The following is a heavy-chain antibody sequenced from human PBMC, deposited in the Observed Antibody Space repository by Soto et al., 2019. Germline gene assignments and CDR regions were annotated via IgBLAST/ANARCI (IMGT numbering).Heavy chain of an antibody. CDR1: GYTFTSYG. CDR3: ARXTYYDILTGCRGFDI. J-gene: IGHJ3*02. D-gene: IGHD3-9*01. V-gene: IGHV1-18*01. Sequence: GASVKVSCKASGYTFTSYGISWVRQAPGQVLEWMGWISAYNGNTNYAQKFQGRVTMTRDTSTSTVYMELSSLRSEDTAVYYCARXTYYDILTGCRGFDIWGQGTMVTVSS. CDR2: ISAYNGNT.